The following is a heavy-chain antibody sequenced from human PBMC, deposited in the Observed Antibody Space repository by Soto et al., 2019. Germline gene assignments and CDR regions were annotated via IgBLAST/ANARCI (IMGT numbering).Heavy chain of an antibody. CDR1: GYTFTSYG. Sequence: QVQLVQSGGEVKQPGASVKVSCKTSGYTFTSYGISWVRQAPGQVLEWMGWISGYNGDTKYVQKFQGRVTLTTDTSTNTAYMEVRSLRSDDTAVDYCARDWVGDLAYWGQGTLVTVSS. V-gene: IGHV1-18*01. CDR3: ARDWVGDLAY. J-gene: IGHJ4*02. D-gene: IGHD4-17*01. CDR2: ISGYNGDT.